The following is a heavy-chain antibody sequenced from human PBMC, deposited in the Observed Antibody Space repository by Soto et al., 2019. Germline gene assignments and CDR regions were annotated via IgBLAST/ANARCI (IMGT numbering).Heavy chain of an antibody. D-gene: IGHD2-15*01. Sequence: QVQLQESGPGLVKPSQTLSLTCTVSGGSISSGDYYWSWIRQPPGKGLEWIGYIYYSGSTYYNPYLTRRITISVDTSKNQFSLKLSSVTAADTAVYYCASRGTTTDCSGGSCYARGFDYWGQGTLVTVSS. CDR3: ASRGTTTDCSGGSCYARGFDY. CDR1: GGSISSGDYY. CDR2: IYYSGST. V-gene: IGHV4-30-4*01. J-gene: IGHJ4*02.